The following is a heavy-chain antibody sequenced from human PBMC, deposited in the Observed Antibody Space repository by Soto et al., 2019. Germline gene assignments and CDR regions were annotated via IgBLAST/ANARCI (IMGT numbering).Heavy chain of an antibody. J-gene: IGHJ6*02. CDR2: IRNKVNGYTT. D-gene: IGHD5-18*01. CDR3: ASENGYISGPLYYHYGMDV. Sequence: EVQLVESGGGLVQPGGSLRLSCAASGFTFSDHYMDWVRQAPGKGLEWVGRIRNKVNGYTTEYAASVKGRFTISRDDSKNSLYLQMNSLNTEDTAVYYCASENGYISGPLYYHYGMDVWGQWTTVTVSS. CDR1: GFTFSDHY. V-gene: IGHV3-72*01.